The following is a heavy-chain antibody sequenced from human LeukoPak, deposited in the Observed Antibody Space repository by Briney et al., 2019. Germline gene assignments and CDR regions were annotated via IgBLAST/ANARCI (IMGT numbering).Heavy chain of an antibody. CDR3: ATHDPIAVAGPLVWFDP. Sequence: PGGSLRLSCAASGFTFSSYAMSWVRQAPGKGLEWVSAISGSGGSTYYADSVKGRFTISRDNSKNTLYLQMNSLRAEDTAVYYCATHDPIAVAGPLVWFDPWGQGTLVTVSS. V-gene: IGHV3-23*01. D-gene: IGHD6-19*01. CDR2: ISGSGGST. J-gene: IGHJ5*02. CDR1: GFTFSSYA.